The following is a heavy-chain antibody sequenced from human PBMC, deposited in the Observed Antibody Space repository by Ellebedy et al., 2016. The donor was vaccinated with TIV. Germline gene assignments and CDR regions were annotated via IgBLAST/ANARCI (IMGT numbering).Heavy chain of an antibody. V-gene: IGHV4-59*08. CDR2: IFYSGST. CDR3: ARHPSAMAYFDS. D-gene: IGHD5-18*01. Sequence: MPSETLSLTCTVSGGSIIPYYWSWIRQPPGKGLEWIGYIFYSGSTNYNPSLKSRVTISVDTSNNQFSLRLTSVTAADTAVYYCARHPSAMAYFDSWGQGTLVTVSS. CDR1: GGSIIPYY. J-gene: IGHJ4*02.